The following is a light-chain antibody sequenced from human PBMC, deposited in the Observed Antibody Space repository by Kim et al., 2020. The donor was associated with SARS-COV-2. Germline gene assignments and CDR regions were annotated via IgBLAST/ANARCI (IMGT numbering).Light chain of an antibody. CDR1: RSDIGGYDY. CDR3: SSYAGSNNFVV. CDR2: GVF. J-gene: IGLJ3*02. Sequence: QSFTISCAGTRSDIGGYDYVSWYQQHPGTAPYLMIYGVFKRPSGVPDRFSGSKSGNTASLTVSGLQAEDEADYYCSSYAGSNNFVVFGGGTQLTVL. V-gene: IGLV2-8*01.